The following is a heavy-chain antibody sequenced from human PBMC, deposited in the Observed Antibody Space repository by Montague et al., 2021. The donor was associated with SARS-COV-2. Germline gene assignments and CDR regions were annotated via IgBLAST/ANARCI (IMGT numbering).Heavy chain of an antibody. Sequence: CAISGDSVVGLRRRSEEHTSELQSRSEFLCRPQLGKKKYNDYAVSMQSRVTINPDTSKNQFSLHVNSVTPEDTAVYYCARDSEYSIDYWGQGLLVTVSS. CDR1: GDSVVGLRRR. CDR2: PQLGKKKYN. D-gene: IGHD6-6*01. CDR3: ARDSEYSIDY. J-gene: IGHJ4*02. V-gene: IGHV6-1*01.